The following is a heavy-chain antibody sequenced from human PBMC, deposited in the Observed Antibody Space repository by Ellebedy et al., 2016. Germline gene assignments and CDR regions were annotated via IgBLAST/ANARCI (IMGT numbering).Heavy chain of an antibody. Sequence: ASVKVSCKASGGTFSSYAISWVRQAPGQGLEWMGRIIPILGIANYAQKFQGRVTITADKSTSTAYMELSSLRSEDTAVYYCATRWADCGGDCYWVSDAFDIWGQGTMVTVSS. D-gene: IGHD2-21*02. CDR2: IIPILGIA. CDR1: GGTFSSYA. J-gene: IGHJ3*02. V-gene: IGHV1-69*04. CDR3: ATRWADCGGDCYWVSDAFDI.